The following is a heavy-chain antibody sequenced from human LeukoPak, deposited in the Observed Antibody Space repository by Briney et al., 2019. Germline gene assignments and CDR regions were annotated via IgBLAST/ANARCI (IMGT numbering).Heavy chain of an antibody. J-gene: IGHJ4*02. D-gene: IGHD2-15*01. CDR2: IYYSGST. CDR1: GGSISSSSYY. V-gene: IGHV4-39*07. Sequence: SETLSLTCTVSGGSISSSSYYWGWIRQPPGKGLEWIGSIYYSGSTYYNPSLKSRVTISVDTSKNQFSLKLSSVTAADTAVYYCARDLEAALDYWGQGTLVTVSS. CDR3: ARDLEAALDY.